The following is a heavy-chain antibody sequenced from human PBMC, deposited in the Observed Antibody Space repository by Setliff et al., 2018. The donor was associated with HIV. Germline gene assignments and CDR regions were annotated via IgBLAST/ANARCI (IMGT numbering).Heavy chain of an antibody. D-gene: IGHD3-10*01. Sequence: ASVKVSCKASGYTFTRYFMHCVRQAPGQGLEWLGMINPSGGSTWYAQKFQGRVTITADEAANTVFMELSNLRSDDTAVYYCARDRPHQHYFELYSFYYMELWGKGTTVTVSS. CDR1: GYTFTRYF. J-gene: IGHJ6*03. V-gene: IGHV1-46*01. CDR3: ARDRPHQHYFELYSFYYMEL. CDR2: INPSGGST.